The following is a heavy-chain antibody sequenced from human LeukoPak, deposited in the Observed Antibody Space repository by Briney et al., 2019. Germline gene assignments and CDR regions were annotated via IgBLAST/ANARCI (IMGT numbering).Heavy chain of an antibody. CDR3: AKESWFGELFPLDY. V-gene: IGHV3-30*18. D-gene: IGHD3-10*01. J-gene: IGHJ4*02. CDR2: VSYDGSNK. CDR1: GFIFSSYG. Sequence: GRSLRLSCAASGFIFSSYGMHWVRQAPGKGLEWVAVVSYDGSNKYYADSVKGRFTISRDNSKNTLYLQMNSLRAEDTAVYYCAKESWFGELFPLDYWGQGTLVTVSS.